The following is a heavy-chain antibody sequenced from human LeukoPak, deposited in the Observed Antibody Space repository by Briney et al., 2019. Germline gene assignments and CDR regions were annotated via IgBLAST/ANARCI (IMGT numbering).Heavy chain of an antibody. J-gene: IGHJ4*02. D-gene: IGHD3-9*01. Sequence: SETLSLTCAVYGGSFSGYYWSWIRQPPGKGLEWIGEINHSGSTNYNPSLKSRVTISVDTSKNQFSLKLSSVTAADTAVYYCAGGWVNVLRYFDWLYHFDYWGQGTLVTVSS. CDR1: GGSFSGYY. V-gene: IGHV4-34*01. CDR2: INHSGST. CDR3: AGGWVNVLRYFDWLYHFDY.